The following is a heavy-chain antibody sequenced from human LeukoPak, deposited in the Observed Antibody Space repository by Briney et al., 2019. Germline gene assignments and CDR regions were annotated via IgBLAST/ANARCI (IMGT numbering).Heavy chain of an antibody. D-gene: IGHD2-2*01. CDR2: INHSGST. CDR3: ARGRVVPAYGMDV. V-gene: IGHV4-39*07. CDR1: GGSISSGDYY. Sequence: ASETLSLTCTVSGGSISSGDYYWSWIRQPPGKGLEWIGEINHSGSTNYNPSLKSRVTISVDTSKNQFSLKLSSVTAADTAVYYCARGRVVPAYGMDVWGQGTTVTVSS. J-gene: IGHJ6*02.